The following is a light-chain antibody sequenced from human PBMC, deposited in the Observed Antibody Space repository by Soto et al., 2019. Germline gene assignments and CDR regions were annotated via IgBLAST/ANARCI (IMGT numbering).Light chain of an antibody. CDR3: QQYGRT. V-gene: IGKV3-20*01. CDR2: GAS. CDR1: QSISSSY. Sequence: EIVLTQSPGTLSLSLGERATLSCRASQSISSSYLAWYQQKPGQAPRLLIYGASSRATGIPDRFSGSGSGTDFTLTISRLEPEDFAVHYCQQYGRTFGQGTKVDIK. J-gene: IGKJ1*01.